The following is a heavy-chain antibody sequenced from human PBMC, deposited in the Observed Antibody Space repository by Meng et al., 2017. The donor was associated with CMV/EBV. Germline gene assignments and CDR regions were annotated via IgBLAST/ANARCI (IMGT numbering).Heavy chain of an antibody. CDR2: INSDGSST. J-gene: IGHJ5*02. V-gene: IGHV3-74*01. CDR1: GFTFSSSW. D-gene: IGHD6-6*01. CDR3: ARDSIAARPGWFDP. Sequence: ASGFTFSSSWLHGVRQAPGKGLVGVSRINSDGSSTSYADSVKGRFTISRDNAKNTLYLQMNSLRAEDTAVYYCARDSIAARPGWFDPWGQGTLVTVSS.